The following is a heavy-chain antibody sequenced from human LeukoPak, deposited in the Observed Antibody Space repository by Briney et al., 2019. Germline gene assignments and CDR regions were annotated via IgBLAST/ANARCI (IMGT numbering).Heavy chain of an antibody. D-gene: IGHD6-19*01. CDR3: AREASSGRTGGHFDY. Sequence: PGGSLRLSCAASGFTVSSNYMSWVRQAPGKGLEWVSVIYSGGSTYYADSVKGRFTISRDNSKNTLYLQMNSLRAEDTAVYYCAREASSGRTGGHFDYWGQGTLVTVSS. V-gene: IGHV3-53*01. CDR1: GFTVSSNY. CDR2: IYSGGST. J-gene: IGHJ4*02.